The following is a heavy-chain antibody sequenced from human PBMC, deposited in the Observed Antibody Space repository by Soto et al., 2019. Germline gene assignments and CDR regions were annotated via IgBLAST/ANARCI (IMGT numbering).Heavy chain of an antibody. CDR3: ARDLYDILTGYYNGNYFDY. CDR2: ISSSGSTI. Sequence: GGSLRLSCAASGFTFSSYEMNWVRRAPGKGLEWVSYISSSGSTIYYADSVKGRFTISRDNAKNSLYLQMNSLRAEDTAVYYCARDLYDILTGYYNGNYFDYWGQGTLVTVSS. V-gene: IGHV3-48*03. J-gene: IGHJ4*02. D-gene: IGHD3-9*01. CDR1: GFTFSSYE.